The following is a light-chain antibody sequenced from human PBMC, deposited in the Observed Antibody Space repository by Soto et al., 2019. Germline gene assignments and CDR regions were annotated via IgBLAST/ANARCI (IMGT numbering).Light chain of an antibody. CDR3: HQYGSSPLIS. CDR1: QSVSSN. CDR2: GAS. J-gene: IGKJ5*01. V-gene: IGKV3-15*01. Sequence: EIVMTQSPATLSVAPGERATLSCXASQSVSSNLAWYQQKPGQAPRLLIYGASPRATGIPPRFSGSRSGRDFTLTISALEPEDFAVYYCHQYGSSPLISFGQGTHWRL.